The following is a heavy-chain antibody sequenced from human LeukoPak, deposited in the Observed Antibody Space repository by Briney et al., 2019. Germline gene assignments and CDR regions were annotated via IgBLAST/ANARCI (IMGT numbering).Heavy chain of an antibody. J-gene: IGHJ3*02. D-gene: IGHD2-2*01. CDR3: AKTVPAAIFKWWFGELDAFDI. CDR2: ISGSGGST. CDR1: GFTFSSYA. Sequence: KSGGSLRLSCAASGFTFSSYAMSWVRQAPGKGLEWVSAISGSGGSTYYADSVKGRFTISRDNSKNTLYLQMNSLRAEDTAVYYCAKTVPAAIFKWWFGELDAFDIWGQGTMVTVSS. V-gene: IGHV3-23*01.